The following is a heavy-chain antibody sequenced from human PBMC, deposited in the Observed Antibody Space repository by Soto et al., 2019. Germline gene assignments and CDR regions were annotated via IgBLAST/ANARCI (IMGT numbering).Heavy chain of an antibody. V-gene: IGHV4-39*01. J-gene: IGHJ4*02. D-gene: IGHD3-22*01. Sequence: SETLSLTCTVSGGSISSSSYYWAWIRQPPGKGLEWIGSIYYTGTTYYNPSLRSRVTTSVDTSNNQFSLKLIAVTAADTAVYYCARVDYYDSSGYRNPTKFDYWGQGTLVTVSS. CDR3: ARVDYYDSSGYRNPTKFDY. CDR2: IYYTGTT. CDR1: GGSISSSSYY.